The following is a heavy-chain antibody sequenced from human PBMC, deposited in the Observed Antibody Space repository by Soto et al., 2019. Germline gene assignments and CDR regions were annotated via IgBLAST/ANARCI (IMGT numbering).Heavy chain of an antibody. CDR1: GYTFTSYG. Sequence: QVQLVQSGAEVKKPGASVKVSCKASGYTFTSYGISWVRQAPGQGLEWMGWISGYNGNTKYAQKLQGRGTMTTDTSTSTANKELRSLRSVDTAVYYCARDLGGQIVDYWGQGTLVTVSS. J-gene: IGHJ4*02. CDR3: ARDLGGQIVDY. D-gene: IGHD1-26*01. V-gene: IGHV1-18*01. CDR2: ISGYNGNT.